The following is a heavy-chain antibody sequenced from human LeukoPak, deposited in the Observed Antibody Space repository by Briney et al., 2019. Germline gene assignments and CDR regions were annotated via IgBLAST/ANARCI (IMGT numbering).Heavy chain of an antibody. J-gene: IGHJ3*02. CDR1: GFTFGHYA. CDR2: IRGTASGGTT. V-gene: IGHV3-49*04. Sequence: PGGSLRLSCTTSGFTFGHYAMTWVRQAPGKGLEWVCFIRGTASGGTTEYAASVKGRFTISRDDSKSIVYLQMNSLKIEDTAVYYCSRDYFYDSSGHKGYDAFDIWGQGTVVTVSS. D-gene: IGHD3-22*01. CDR3: SRDYFYDSSGHKGYDAFDI.